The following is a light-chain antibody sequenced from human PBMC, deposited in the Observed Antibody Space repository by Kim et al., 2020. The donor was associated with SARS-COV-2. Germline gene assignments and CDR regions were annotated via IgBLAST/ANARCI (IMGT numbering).Light chain of an antibody. V-gene: IGKV1-12*01. CDR2: GAI. CDR1: QEITRY. J-gene: IGKJ2*01. CDR3: QQANSFPTT. Sequence: ASVGDRVSIPCRASQEITRYLAWYQQKPGKAPKLLVYGAINLQSGVPSRFSGAGSGTDFTLTISSLQPEDFATYYCQQANSFPTTFGQGTKVDIK.